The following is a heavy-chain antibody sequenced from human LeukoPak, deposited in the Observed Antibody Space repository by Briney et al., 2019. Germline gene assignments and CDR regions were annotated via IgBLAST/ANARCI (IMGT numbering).Heavy chain of an antibody. J-gene: IGHJ4*02. V-gene: IGHV4-59*08. D-gene: IGHD3-16*01. CDR1: GDSINSFY. CDR2: IYYGGST. Sequence: SSETLSLTCTVSGDSINSFYWSWIRQPPGKGLEWIGYIYYGGSTNYNPSLKSRVTISVDTSKNQFSLKLSSVTAADTAVYYCARHTYYFDYWGQGTLVTVSS. CDR3: ARHTYYFDY.